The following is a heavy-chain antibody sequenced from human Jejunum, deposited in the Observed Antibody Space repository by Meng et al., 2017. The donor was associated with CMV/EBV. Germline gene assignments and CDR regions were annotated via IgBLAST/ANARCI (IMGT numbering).Heavy chain of an antibody. D-gene: IGHD3-22*01. CDR3: ARGQYYHDSTGYYS. V-gene: IGHV4-59*01. CDR1: VCSLNPSS. Sequence: SVCSLNPSSWTWVRQPPGKGLEWVGHIYYTGNPTYNPSLKSRVPISVDASKNQFSLKLSSVTAAYTAVYYCARGQYYHDSTGYYSWGQGRLVTVSS. CDR2: IYYTGNP. J-gene: IGHJ4*02.